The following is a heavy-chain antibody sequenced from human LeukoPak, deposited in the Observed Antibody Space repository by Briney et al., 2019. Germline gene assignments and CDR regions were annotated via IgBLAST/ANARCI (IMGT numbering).Heavy chain of an antibody. D-gene: IGHD3-3*01. V-gene: IGHV3-21*01. CDR2: ISSSSSYI. CDR1: GFTFSSYS. Sequence: GGSLRLSCAASGFTFSSYSMNWVRQAPGKGLEWVSSISSSSSYIYYADSVKGRFTISRDNVKNSLYLQMNSLRAEDTAVYYCARARYYDFWSGYYDYWGQGTLVTVSS. CDR3: ARARYYDFWSGYYDY. J-gene: IGHJ4*02.